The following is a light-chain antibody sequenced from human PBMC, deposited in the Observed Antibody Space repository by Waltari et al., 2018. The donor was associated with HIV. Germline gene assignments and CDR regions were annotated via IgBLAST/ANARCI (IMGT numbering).Light chain of an antibody. CDR3: CSYAGSFYV. V-gene: IGLV2-11*01. J-gene: IGLJ1*01. CDR1: SSDVGGYNY. CDR2: DVR. Sequence: QSALTQPRSVSGSPGPSVTISCTGTSSDVGGYNYVSWYQQHPGKAPKLMFYDVRKRPSGVPDRFSGSKSGNTASLTISGLQAEDEADYYCCSYAGSFYVFGTGTKVTVL.